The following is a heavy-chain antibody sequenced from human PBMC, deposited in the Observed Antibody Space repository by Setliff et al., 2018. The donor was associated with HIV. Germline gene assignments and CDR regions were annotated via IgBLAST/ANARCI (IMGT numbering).Heavy chain of an antibody. CDR3: ARDGYSSSWYVISGSFDY. CDR2: VYYSGST. CDR1: GGSISNNNYY. Sequence: SETLSLTCTVSGGSISNNNYYWGWIRQPPGKGLEWIGTVYYSGSTYYNPSLKSRVTISVDTSGNQFSLKLSSVTAADTAVYYCARDGYSSSWYVISGSFDYWGQGILVTVSS. J-gene: IGHJ4*02. D-gene: IGHD6-13*01. V-gene: IGHV4-39*07.